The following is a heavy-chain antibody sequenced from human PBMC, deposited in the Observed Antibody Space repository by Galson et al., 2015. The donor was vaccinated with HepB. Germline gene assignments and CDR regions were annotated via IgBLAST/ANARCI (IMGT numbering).Heavy chain of an antibody. CDR2: ISSSSSYT. Sequence: SLRLSCAASGFTFSDYYMTWIRQAPGKGLEWVSYISSSSSYTNYADSVKGRFTISRDNAKNSLYLQMNSLRAEDTAVYYCARLERGFDPRGGYFDYWGQGTLVTVSS. CDR3: ARLERGFDPRGGYFDY. D-gene: IGHD3-9*01. V-gene: IGHV3-11*06. J-gene: IGHJ4*02. CDR1: GFTFSDYY.